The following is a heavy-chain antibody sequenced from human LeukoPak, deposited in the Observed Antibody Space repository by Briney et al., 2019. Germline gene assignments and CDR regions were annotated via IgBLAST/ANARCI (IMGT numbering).Heavy chain of an antibody. CDR1: GGSFSGYY. D-gene: IGHD3-3*01. CDR2: INHSGST. Sequence: PSETLSLTCAVYGGSFSGYYWSWIRQPPGKGLEWIGEINHSGSTNYNPSLKSRVTISVDTSKNQFSLKLSSVTAADTAVYYCARRVGENYDFWSGYYDNWFDPWGQGTLVTVSS. CDR3: ARRVGENYDFWSGYYDNWFDP. V-gene: IGHV4-34*01. J-gene: IGHJ5*02.